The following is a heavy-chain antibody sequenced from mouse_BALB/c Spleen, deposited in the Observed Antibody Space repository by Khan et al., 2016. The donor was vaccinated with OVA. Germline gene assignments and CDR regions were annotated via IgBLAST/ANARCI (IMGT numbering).Heavy chain of an antibody. CDR2: IYPGGGYT. CDR1: GYTFTNYW. Sequence: QVQLKQSGAELVRPGTSVKMSCKAAGYTFTNYWIGWVKQRPGHGLEWIGDIYPGGGYTNYNEKFKGKATLTADTSSSTAYMQVSSLTSEESAIYYCVRRGATRATWDYFDYWGQGTTLTVSS. D-gene: IGHD3-1*01. J-gene: IGHJ2*01. CDR3: VRRGATRATWDYFDY. V-gene: IGHV1-63*02.